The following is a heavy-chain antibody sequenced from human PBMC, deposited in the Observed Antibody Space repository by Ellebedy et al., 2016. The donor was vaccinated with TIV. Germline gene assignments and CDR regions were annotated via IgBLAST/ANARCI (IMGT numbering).Heavy chain of an antibody. CDR2: IHHSGNS. V-gene: IGHV4-59*01. CDR3: ARDLGRYGMDV. Sequence: MPSETLSLTCSVSGGSITNYYWTWIRQPPGQGLEWLGDIHHSGNSHIHPSLKSRVTLSLDTSKNQFSLDLNSVTASDTATYYCARDLGRYGMDVWGQGTTVTVSS. CDR1: GGSITNYY. J-gene: IGHJ6*02.